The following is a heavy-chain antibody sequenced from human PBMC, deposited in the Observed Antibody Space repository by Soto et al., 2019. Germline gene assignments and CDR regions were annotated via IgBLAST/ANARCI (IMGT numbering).Heavy chain of an antibody. CDR2: TYYGSKWFH. CDR1: GDSVSSDITS. CDR3: ARGNALDV. Sequence: QTLSLTCXISGDSVSSDITSWNWIRQSPSRGLEWLGRTYYGSKWFHDYAASVKSRITINPDTSKNQFSLELNSMTTEDTAVYYCARGNALDVWGQGTVVTVSS. V-gene: IGHV6-1*01. D-gene: IGHD3-10*01. J-gene: IGHJ3*01.